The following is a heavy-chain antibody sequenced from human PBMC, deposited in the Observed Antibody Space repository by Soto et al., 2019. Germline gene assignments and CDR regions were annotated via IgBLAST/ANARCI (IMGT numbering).Heavy chain of an antibody. CDR3: VRDDSSGYLHYCYFDF. D-gene: IGHD3-22*01. Sequence: AXGSLRVSSAACRFTLSNYWMSWVRQAPGKGLEWLANIKQDGSETYYVDSVRGRFTMSRDNLKNSLYLQMNSLRAEDTAVYFCVRDDSSGYLHYCYFDFWGRGALVTVSS. J-gene: IGHJ2*01. CDR2: IKQDGSET. V-gene: IGHV3-7*01. CDR1: RFTLSNYW.